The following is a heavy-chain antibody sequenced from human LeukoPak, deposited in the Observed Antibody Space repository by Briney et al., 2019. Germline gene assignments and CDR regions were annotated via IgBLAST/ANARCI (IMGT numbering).Heavy chain of an antibody. CDR1: GFTFSSYA. J-gene: IGHJ6*02. Sequence: GGSLRLSCAASGFTFSSYAMHWVRQAPGKGLEWVAVISYDGSNKYYADSVKGRFTISRHNSKNTLYLQMNSLRAEDTAVYYCARNHPYYYGMDVWGQGTTVTVSS. CDR3: ARNHPYYYGMDV. CDR2: ISYDGSNK. V-gene: IGHV3-30*14.